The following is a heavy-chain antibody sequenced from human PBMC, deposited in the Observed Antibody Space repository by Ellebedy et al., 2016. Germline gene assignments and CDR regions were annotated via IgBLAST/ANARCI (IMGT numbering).Heavy chain of an antibody. CDR3: ARGKGIVVVPAALDY. D-gene: IGHD2-2*01. J-gene: IGHJ4*02. CDR1: GYTFTGYY. CDR2: INPNSGGT. V-gene: IGHV1-2*02. Sequence: ASVKVSCXASGYTFTGYYMHWVRQAPGQGLEWMGWINPNSGGTNYAQKFQGRVTMTRDTSISTAYMELSRLRSDDTAVYYCARGKGIVVVPAALDYWGQGTLVTVSS.